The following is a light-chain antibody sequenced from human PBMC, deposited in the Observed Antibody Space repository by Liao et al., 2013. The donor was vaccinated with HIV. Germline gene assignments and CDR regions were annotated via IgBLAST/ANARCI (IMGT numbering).Light chain of an antibody. V-gene: IGLV3-1*01. CDR1: KLGDKY. CDR3: QAWDSRSADVV. J-gene: IGLJ3*02. Sequence: SYELTQPPSVSVSPGQTATITCSGDKLGDKYVAWYQQKPGLSPVEVLYQDKNRPSGIPERFSGSNSGNKATLTIRGTQVMDEADYYCQAWDSRSADVVFGGGTKLTAL. CDR2: QDK.